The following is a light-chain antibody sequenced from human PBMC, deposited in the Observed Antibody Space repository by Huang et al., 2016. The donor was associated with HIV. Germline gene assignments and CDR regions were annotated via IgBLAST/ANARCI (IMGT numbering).Light chain of an antibody. J-gene: IGKJ2*01. CDR3: QYYGTSPQT. V-gene: IGKV3-20*01. CDR2: VAS. CDR1: QTINNNY. Sequence: EIVLMQSPGTLSLSPGEGATLFCRASQTINNNYLAWFQQKPGQPPRLLIYVASSRATGIPDRFSGSGSGTDCNLTISRLGTEDFAMYYCQYYGTSPQTFGQGTKLEIK.